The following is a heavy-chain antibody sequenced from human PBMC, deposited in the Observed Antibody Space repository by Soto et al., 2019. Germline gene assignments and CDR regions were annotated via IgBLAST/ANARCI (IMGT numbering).Heavy chain of an antibody. D-gene: IGHD3-22*01. CDR2: IIPKSGDT. CDR3: ARGFYDSSGFFYAGWFGP. V-gene: IGHV1-2*02. J-gene: IGHJ5*02. Sequence: QVHLVQSGAAVKKPGASVNVSCKASGYTFIDYYIHWLRQAPGQGPEWMGWIIPKSGDTKYSEKFQGRVAMTRDTSINTAYMEMTSLRSDDTAVYYCARGFYDSSGFFYAGWFGPWGQGTLVTVSS. CDR1: GYTFIDYY.